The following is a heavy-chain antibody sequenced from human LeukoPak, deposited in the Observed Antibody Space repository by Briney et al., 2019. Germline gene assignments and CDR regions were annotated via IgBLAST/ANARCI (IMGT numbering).Heavy chain of an antibody. J-gene: IGHJ4*02. CDR1: GGSISSGGYY. V-gene: IGHV4-31*03. CDR3: ARVNYGSATKEDY. D-gene: IGHD3-10*01. CDR2: IYYSGSA. Sequence: SETLSLTCTVSGGSISSGGYYWRWIRQRPGKGLEWIGYIYYSGSAYYNPSLKSRVTISVDTSENQFSLKLSSVTAADTAVYYCARVNYGSATKEDYWGQGTLVTVSS.